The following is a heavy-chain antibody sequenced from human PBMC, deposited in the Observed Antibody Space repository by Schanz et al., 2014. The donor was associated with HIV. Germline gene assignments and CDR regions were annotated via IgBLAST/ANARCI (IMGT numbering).Heavy chain of an antibody. Sequence: VQLLESGGGLAQPGGSLRLSCAASGFTFSSYAMIWVRQAPGKGLEWVAVISYDGSNKYYADSVKGRFTISRDISKNTRYLQMNSLRAEDTAVYYCAKEEQQLGGVGGYHFDYWGQGTLVTVSA. CDR2: ISYDGSNK. CDR3: AKEEQQLGGVGGYHFDY. V-gene: IGHV3-30*18. CDR1: GFTFSSYA. J-gene: IGHJ4*02. D-gene: IGHD6-13*01.